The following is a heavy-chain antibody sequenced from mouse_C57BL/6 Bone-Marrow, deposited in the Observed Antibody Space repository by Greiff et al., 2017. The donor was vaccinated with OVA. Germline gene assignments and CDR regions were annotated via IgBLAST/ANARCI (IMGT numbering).Heavy chain of an antibody. V-gene: IGHV1-15*01. CDR2: IDPETGGT. D-gene: IGHD2-2*01. CDR3: TRCGYDGYFDV. J-gene: IGHJ1*03. Sequence: QVQLQQSGAELVRPGASVTLSCKASGYTFTDYEMHWVKQTPVHGLEWIGAIDPETGGTAYNQKFKGKAILTADKSSSTAYMALRSLTSEDSAVYYCTRCGYDGYFDVWGTGTTVTVSS. CDR1: GYTFTDYE.